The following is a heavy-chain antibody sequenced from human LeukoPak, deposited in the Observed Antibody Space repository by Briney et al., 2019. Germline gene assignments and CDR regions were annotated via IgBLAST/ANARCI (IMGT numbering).Heavy chain of an antibody. J-gene: IGHJ4*02. CDR1: GYTFTSYG. CDR2: ISAYNGNT. Sequence: ASAKVSCKASGYTFTSYGISWVRQAPGQGLEWMGWISAYNGNTNYAQKLQGRVTMTTDTSTSTAYMELRSLRSDDTAVYYCARDRSVVPAARAFDYWGQGTLVTVSS. D-gene: IGHD2-2*01. V-gene: IGHV1-18*01. CDR3: ARDRSVVPAARAFDY.